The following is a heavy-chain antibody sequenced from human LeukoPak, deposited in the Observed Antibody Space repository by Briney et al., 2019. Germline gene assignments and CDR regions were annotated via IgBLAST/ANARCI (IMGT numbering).Heavy chain of an antibody. CDR2: IIPILGIA. V-gene: IGHV1-69*04. D-gene: IGHD6-6*01. Sequence: GASVKVSCKASGGTFSSYAISWVRQAPGQGLEWMGRIIPILGIANYAQKFQGRVTITADKSTSTACMELSSLRSEDTAVYYCARERYSSSSGFDPWGQGTLVTVSS. CDR3: ARERYSSSSGFDP. CDR1: GGTFSSYA. J-gene: IGHJ5*02.